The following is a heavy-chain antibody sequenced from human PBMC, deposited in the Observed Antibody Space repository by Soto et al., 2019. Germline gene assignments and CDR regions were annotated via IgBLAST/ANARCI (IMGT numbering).Heavy chain of an antibody. Sequence: EVQLVESGGGLVQPGRSLRLSCAASGFTFDDYAMHWVRQAPGKGLEWVSGISWNSGSIGYADSVKGRFTISRDNAKNSLYLQMNSLRAEDTALYYCAKDVLRYFDWFQAGYFDYWGQGTLVTVSS. J-gene: IGHJ4*02. CDR1: GFTFDDYA. CDR3: AKDVLRYFDWFQAGYFDY. CDR2: ISWNSGSI. V-gene: IGHV3-9*01. D-gene: IGHD3-9*01.